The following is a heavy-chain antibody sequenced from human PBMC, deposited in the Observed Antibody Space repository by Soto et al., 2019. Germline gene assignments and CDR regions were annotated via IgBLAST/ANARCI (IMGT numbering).Heavy chain of an antibody. CDR1: GFTFSSYG. D-gene: IGHD1-26*01. CDR2: ISYDGSNK. V-gene: IGHV3-30*18. CDR3: AKDYSGSYSHYFDY. Sequence: QVQLVESGGGVVQPGRSLRLSCAASGFTFSSYGMHWVRQAPGKGLEWVAVISYDGSNKYYADSVKGRFTISRDNSKNTLYLQMNILRAEDTAVYYCAKDYSGSYSHYFDYWGQGTLVTVSS. J-gene: IGHJ4*02.